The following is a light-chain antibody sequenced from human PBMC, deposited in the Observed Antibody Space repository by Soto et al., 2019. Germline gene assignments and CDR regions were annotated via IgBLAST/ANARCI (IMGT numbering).Light chain of an antibody. CDR2: GAS. CDR1: QSVASS. Sequence: IVMTQSPATLSVSPGERATLSCRASQSVASSVAWYQQKPGQAPRLILYGASTRATGFPARFSGSGSGTEFTLTISSLQSEDFAVYLCQQYHYWPITFGQGTRLEIK. J-gene: IGKJ5*01. V-gene: IGKV3-15*01. CDR3: QQYHYWPIT.